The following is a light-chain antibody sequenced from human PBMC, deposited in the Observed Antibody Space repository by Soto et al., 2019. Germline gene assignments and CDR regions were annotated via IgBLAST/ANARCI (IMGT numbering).Light chain of an antibody. CDR2: DAS. CDR1: QNVNYN. J-gene: IGKJ1*01. V-gene: IGKV3-15*01. Sequence: IVMTQSAATLSVSPGERATLSCRASQNVNYNLAWYQQKPGQAPSLLIHDASIRATAVPARFSGSGSGTEFTLTISSLQSEDFAVYYCQQYNNWPGTFGQGTKVDIK. CDR3: QQYNNWPGT.